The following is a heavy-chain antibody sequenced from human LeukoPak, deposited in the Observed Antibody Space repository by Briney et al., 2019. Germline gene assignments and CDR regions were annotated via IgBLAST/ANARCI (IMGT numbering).Heavy chain of an antibody. CDR2: SYYSGST. CDR1: GASISSFY. D-gene: IGHD3-10*01. V-gene: IGHV4-59*01. J-gene: IGHJ4*02. CDR3: ARAYGSGLAIDY. Sequence: SEPLSLTCTVPGASISSFYWSWIRQPPGKGLEWIGYSYYSGSTNYNPSLKSRVTISVDTSKNQFSLKLSSVTAADTAVYYCARAYGSGLAIDYWGQGTLVTVSS.